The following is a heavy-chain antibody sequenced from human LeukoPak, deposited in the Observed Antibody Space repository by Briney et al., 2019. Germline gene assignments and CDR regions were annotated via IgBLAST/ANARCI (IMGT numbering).Heavy chain of an antibody. V-gene: IGHV5-51*01. J-gene: IGHJ5*02. D-gene: IGHD3-16*02. Sequence: KCGESLKISCKGSGYSFTSYWIGWVRQMPGKGLEWMGIIYPGDSDTRYSPSFQGQVTISADKSISTAYLQWSSLKASDTAMYYCARHPMITFGGVIVSNWFDPWGQGTLVTVSS. CDR2: IYPGDSDT. CDR1: GYSFTSYW. CDR3: ARHPMITFGGVIVSNWFDP.